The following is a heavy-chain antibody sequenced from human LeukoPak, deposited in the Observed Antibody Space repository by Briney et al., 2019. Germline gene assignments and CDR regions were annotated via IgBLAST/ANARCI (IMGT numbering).Heavy chain of an antibody. J-gene: IGHJ3*02. D-gene: IGHD6-19*01. Sequence: ASVKVSCKASGYTFTGYYMHWVRQAPGQGLEWMGWINPNSGGTNYAQKFQGRVTMTRDTSISTAYMELSRLRSDDTAVYYCARDLGIAVAAPDAFDIWGQGTMVTVSS. V-gene: IGHV1-2*02. CDR1: GYTFTGYY. CDR2: INPNSGGT. CDR3: ARDLGIAVAAPDAFDI.